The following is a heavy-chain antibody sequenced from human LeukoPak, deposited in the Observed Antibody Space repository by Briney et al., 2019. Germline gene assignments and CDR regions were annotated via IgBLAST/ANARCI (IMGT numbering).Heavy chain of an antibody. CDR3: ARDRGYYGDYVFDAFDI. V-gene: IGHV4-61*02. CDR2: IYTSGST. J-gene: IGHJ3*02. D-gene: IGHD4-17*01. Sequence: PSETLSLTCTVSGGSISSGSYYWSWIRQPAGKGLEWIGRIYTSGSTNYNPSLKSRVTISVDTSKNQFSLKLSSVTAADTAVYYCARDRGYYGDYVFDAFDIWGQGTMVTVSS. CDR1: GGSISSGSYY.